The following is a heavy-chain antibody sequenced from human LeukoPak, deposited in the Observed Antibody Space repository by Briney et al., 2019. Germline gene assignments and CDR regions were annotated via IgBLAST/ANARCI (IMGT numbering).Heavy chain of an antibody. CDR2: ISGSGGST. Sequence: GGSLRLSCAASGFTFSSYAMSWVRQAPGKGLEWVSAISGSGGSTYYADSVKGRFTISRDNSKNTLYLQMNSLRAEDTAVYYCAKEPLRYCSSTSCSLYFDYWGQGTLVTVSS. CDR3: AKEPLRYCSSTSCSLYFDY. CDR1: GFTFSSYA. J-gene: IGHJ4*02. D-gene: IGHD2-2*01. V-gene: IGHV3-23*01.